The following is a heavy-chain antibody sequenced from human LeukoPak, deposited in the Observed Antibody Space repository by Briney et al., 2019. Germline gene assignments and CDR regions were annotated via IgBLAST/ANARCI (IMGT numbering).Heavy chain of an antibody. V-gene: IGHV4-39*07. D-gene: IGHD3-22*01. J-gene: IGHJ4*02. CDR1: GGSFSSSSYY. CDR2: INYRGSN. CDR3: ARSILRYYFDSSGYYPYYLDY. Sequence: SETLSLTCTVSGGSFSSSSYYWGWIRQPPGKGLEWVGSINYRGSNYHNSSLKSRVTMSIDTSKNQFSLKLSSVTAADTAVYYCARSILRYYFDSSGYYPYYLDYWGQGMLVTVSS.